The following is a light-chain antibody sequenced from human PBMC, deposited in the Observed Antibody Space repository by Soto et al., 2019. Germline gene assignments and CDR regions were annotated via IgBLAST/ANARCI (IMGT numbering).Light chain of an antibody. CDR1: QTISSW. CDR3: QHYNSYSEA. V-gene: IGKV1-5*03. J-gene: IGKJ1*01. Sequence: DIHMTQSPSTLSGSVGYRFTITCRASQTISSWLAWYQQKPVKAPKLLIYKASTLKSGVPSRFSGSGSGTEFTLTISSLQPDDFATYYCQHYNSYSEAFGQGTKVDIK. CDR2: KAS.